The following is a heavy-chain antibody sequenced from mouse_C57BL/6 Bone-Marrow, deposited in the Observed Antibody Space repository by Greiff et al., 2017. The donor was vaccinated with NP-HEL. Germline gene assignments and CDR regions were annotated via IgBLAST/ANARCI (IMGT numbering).Heavy chain of an antibody. D-gene: IGHD3-2*02. Sequence: VQLQQPGAELVRPGTSVKLSCKASGYTFTSYWMHWVKQRPGQGLEWIGVIDPSDSYTNYNQKFKGKATLTVDTSSSTAYMQLSSLTSEDSAGYYCANSSGYHYAMDYWGQGTSVTVSS. CDR3: ANSSGYHYAMDY. CDR1: GYTFTSYW. CDR2: IDPSDSYT. J-gene: IGHJ4*01. V-gene: IGHV1-59*01.